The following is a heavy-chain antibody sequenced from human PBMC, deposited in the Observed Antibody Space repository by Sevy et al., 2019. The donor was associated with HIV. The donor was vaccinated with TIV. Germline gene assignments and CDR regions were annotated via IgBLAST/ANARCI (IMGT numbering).Heavy chain of an antibody. D-gene: IGHD2-8*02. J-gene: IGHJ5*02. CDR3: AKALVETEDKNEFDP. CDR2: ISIRGADK. Sequence: GGSLRLSCAASGFTLSSYAMSWVRQAPGKGLEWVSSISIRGADKYYADSVKGRFTISRDNSQNTLYLQMNSLRAEDTALYYCAKALVETEDKNEFDPWGQGTLVTVSS. V-gene: IGHV3-23*01. CDR1: GFTLSSYA.